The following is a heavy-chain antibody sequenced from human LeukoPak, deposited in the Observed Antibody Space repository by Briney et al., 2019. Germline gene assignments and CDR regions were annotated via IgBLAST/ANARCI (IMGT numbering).Heavy chain of an antibody. V-gene: IGHV1-2*02. Sequence: GASLRLSCKTSGYTFTGYYMHWVRQAPGQGLEWMGWINPNTGGTNYAQKFQGRVTMTSDTSISTAYMELSSLKSDDTAMYYCARAPMIVVIFPPRLDFWGQGTLVTVSS. CDR1: GYTFTGYY. CDR3: ARAPMIVVIFPPRLDF. CDR2: INPNTGGT. J-gene: IGHJ4*02. D-gene: IGHD3-22*01.